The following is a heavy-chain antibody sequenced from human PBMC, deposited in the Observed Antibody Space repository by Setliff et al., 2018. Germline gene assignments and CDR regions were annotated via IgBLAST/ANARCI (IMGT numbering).Heavy chain of an antibody. V-gene: IGHV4-4*07. CDR2: TYIGGSA. D-gene: IGHD6-19*01. CDR3: AREQWLDPPGYYYMDV. CDR1: GGSISSYY. Sequence: SETLSLTCTVPGGSISSYYWSWIRQPAGKGLEWIGHTYIGGSANYNPSLKSRVTMSIDTSKNQFFLKLNSVTAADMAVYYCAREQWLDPPGYYYMDVWAKGTTVTVSS. J-gene: IGHJ6*03.